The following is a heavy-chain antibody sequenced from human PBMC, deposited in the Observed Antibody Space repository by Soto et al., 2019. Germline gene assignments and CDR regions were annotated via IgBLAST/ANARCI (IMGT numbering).Heavy chain of an antibody. V-gene: IGHV4-34*01. CDR2: INHSGST. CDR1: GGSFSGYY. J-gene: IGHJ4*02. Sequence: PSETLSLSCAFYGGSFSGYYWGWIRQPPGKGLEWIGEINHSGSTNYNPSLKSRVTISVDTSKNQFSLKLSSVTAADTAVYYCARAYYDFWSGYPTTYFDYWGQGTMVTVSS. D-gene: IGHD3-3*01. CDR3: ARAYYDFWSGYPTTYFDY.